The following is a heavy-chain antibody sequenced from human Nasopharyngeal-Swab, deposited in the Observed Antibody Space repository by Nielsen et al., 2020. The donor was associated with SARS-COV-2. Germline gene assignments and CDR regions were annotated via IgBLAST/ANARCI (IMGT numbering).Heavy chain of an antibody. V-gene: IGHV4-31*02. Sequence: WSRQSPGKGLEWIGYIYYSGSTYYNPSLKSRVTISVDTSKNQFSLKLSSVTAADTAVHYCARQSWAGYYYDSSGYMDVWGKGTTVTVSS. J-gene: IGHJ6*04. CDR3: ARQSWAGYYYDSSGYMDV. CDR2: IYYSGST. D-gene: IGHD3-22*01.